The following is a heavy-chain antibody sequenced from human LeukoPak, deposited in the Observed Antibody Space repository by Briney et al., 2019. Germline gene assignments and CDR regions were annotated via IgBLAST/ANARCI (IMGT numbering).Heavy chain of an antibody. V-gene: IGHV3-49*04. Sequence: PGRSLRLSCTASGFTFGDYAMSWVRQAPGKGLEWVGFIRSKAYGGTTEYAASVKGRFTISRDDSKSIAYLQMNSLETEDTAVYYCTRDWGIAVAGHFDYWGQGTLVTVSS. CDR3: TRDWGIAVAGHFDY. CDR1: GFTFGDYA. D-gene: IGHD6-19*01. J-gene: IGHJ4*02. CDR2: IRSKAYGGTT.